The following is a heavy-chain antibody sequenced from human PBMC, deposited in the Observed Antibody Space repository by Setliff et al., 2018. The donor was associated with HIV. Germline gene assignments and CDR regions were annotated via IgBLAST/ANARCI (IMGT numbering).Heavy chain of an antibody. V-gene: IGHV1-18*01. Sequence: ASVKVSCKASGYTFVNYGISWVRQAPGQGLEWMGWISTSNGNTDYAQNLQGRVTMTTDTSTSTAYMELRSLRSDDTAVYYCARGGIGRPRPIDYWGQGTLVTVSS. CDR1: GYTFVNYG. D-gene: IGHD3-16*01. CDR2: ISTSNGNT. J-gene: IGHJ4*02. CDR3: ARGGIGRPRPIDY.